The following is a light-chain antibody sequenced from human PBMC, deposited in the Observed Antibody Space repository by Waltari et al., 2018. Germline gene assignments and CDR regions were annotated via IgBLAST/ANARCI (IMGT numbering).Light chain of an antibody. CDR1: QRISSW. CDR2: KAS. CDR3: QQYNSYSWT. J-gene: IGKJ1*01. Sequence: DIQMTQSPSTLSASVGDRVTITCRASQRISSWLAWYQQKPGKAPKLLIDKASILESGVPSSVSGSGSGTEFTLTISSLQPDDFATYYCQQYNSYSWTFGQGTKVEIK. V-gene: IGKV1-5*03.